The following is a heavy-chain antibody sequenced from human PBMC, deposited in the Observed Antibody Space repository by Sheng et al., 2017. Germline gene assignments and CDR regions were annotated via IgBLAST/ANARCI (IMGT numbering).Heavy chain of an antibody. CDR3: ARARIAARPTYYYYGMDV. D-gene: IGHD6-6*01. CDR1: GGSFSGYY. CDR2: INHSGST. J-gene: IGHJ6*02. V-gene: IGHV4-34*01. Sequence: QVQLQQWGAGLLKPSETLSLTCAVYGGSFSGYYWSWIRQPPGKGLEWIGEINHSGSTNYNPSLKSRVTISVDTSKNQFSLKLSSVTAADTAVYYCARARIAARPTYYYYGMDVWGQGTTVTFSS.